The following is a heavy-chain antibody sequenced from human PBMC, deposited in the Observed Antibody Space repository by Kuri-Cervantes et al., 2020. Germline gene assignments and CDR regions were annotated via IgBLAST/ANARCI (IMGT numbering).Heavy chain of an antibody. J-gene: IGHJ5*02. Sequence: GGSLRLSCAASGFTVSSYYMSWVRQAPGKGLEWVSLIYSGGSTYYADSVKGRFTISSDNSKNTLYLQMNSLRAEDTAVYYCARANGIATNKNWFDPWGQGTLVTVSS. CDR3: ARANGIATNKNWFDP. V-gene: IGHV3-53*05. CDR2: IYSGGST. D-gene: IGHD6-13*01. CDR1: GFTVSSYY.